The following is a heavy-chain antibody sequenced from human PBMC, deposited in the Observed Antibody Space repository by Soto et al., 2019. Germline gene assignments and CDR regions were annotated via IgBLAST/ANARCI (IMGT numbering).Heavy chain of an antibody. V-gene: IGHV1-18*01. CDR1: GYTFTRYS. D-gene: IGHD3-16*02. CDR2: ISDYNGNT. J-gene: IGHJ4*02. CDR3: ARDLRNFGVWVSYRPLGY. Sequence: QVQLVQSGAEVKKPGASVKVSCKASGYTFTRYSISWVRRAPGQGRVWMGWISDYNGNTNYAKKLKGRVTMTTDTAKGKAYMELRSLRSDDTAVYYCARDLRNFGVWVSYRPLGYWGQGPLVTVSS.